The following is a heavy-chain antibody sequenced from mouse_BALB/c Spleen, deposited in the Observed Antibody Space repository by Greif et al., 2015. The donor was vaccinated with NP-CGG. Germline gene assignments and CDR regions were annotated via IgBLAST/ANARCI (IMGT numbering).Heavy chain of an antibody. CDR1: GFNIKDTY. J-gene: IGHJ3*01. CDR3: ARGGNYVSWFAY. V-gene: IGHV14-3*02. D-gene: IGHD2-1*01. CDR2: IDPANGNT. Sequence: VQLQQSGAELVKPGASVKLSCTASGFNIKDTYMHWVKQRPEQGLEWIGRIDPANGNTKYDPKFQGKATITADTSSNTAYLQLSSLTSEDTAVYYCARGGNYVSWFAYWGQGTLVTVSA.